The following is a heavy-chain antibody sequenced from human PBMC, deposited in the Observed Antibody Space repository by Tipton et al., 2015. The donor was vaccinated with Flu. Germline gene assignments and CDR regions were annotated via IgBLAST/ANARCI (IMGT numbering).Heavy chain of an antibody. J-gene: IGHJ4*02. CDR2: IYSSGIT. Sequence: LRLSCTVSGGSLSSFYWTWIRQPAGKGLEWIGRIYSSGITKYNPSLKSRVTMSVGTSKNQFSLSLSSVTAADTAVYYCASGNFYDSSGYFAFWGQGILVTVSS. CDR1: GGSLSSFY. V-gene: IGHV4-4*07. D-gene: IGHD3-22*01. CDR3: ASGNFYDSSGYFAF.